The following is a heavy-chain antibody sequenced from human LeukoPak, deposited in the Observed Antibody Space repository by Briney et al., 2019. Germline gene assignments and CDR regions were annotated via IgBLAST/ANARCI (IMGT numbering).Heavy chain of an antibody. V-gene: IGHV3-33*01. CDR3: ARDEYGTVTTWGDYYYGMDV. D-gene: IGHD4-17*01. J-gene: IGHJ6*02. CDR1: GFTFSSYG. CDR2: IWYDGSNK. Sequence: GGSLRLSCAASGFTFSSYGMYWVRQAPGKGLEWVAVIWYDGSNKYYADSVKGRFTISRDNSKNTLYLQMNSLRAEDTAVYYCARDEYGTVTTWGDYYYGMDVWGQGTTVTVSS.